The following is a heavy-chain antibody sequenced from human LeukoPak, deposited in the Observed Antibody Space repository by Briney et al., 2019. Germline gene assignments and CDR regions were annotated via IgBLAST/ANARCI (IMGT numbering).Heavy chain of an antibody. CDR2: MKQDGSER. J-gene: IGHJ4*02. D-gene: IGHD3-22*01. V-gene: IGHV3-7*03. CDR3: ARSRIVVGGFDY. Sequence: PGGSLRLSCAASGFTFSSHWVNWVRQAPGKGLEWVANMKQDGSERNYVDSVKGRFTISRDNAKNSLYLQMNSLRAEDTAVYYCARSRIVVGGFDYWGQGTLVTVSS. CDR1: GFTFSSHW.